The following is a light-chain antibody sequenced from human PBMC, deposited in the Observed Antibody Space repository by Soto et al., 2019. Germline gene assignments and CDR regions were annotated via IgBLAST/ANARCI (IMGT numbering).Light chain of an antibody. CDR1: QGTSSY. CDR3: QQRSNWPPIT. J-gene: IGKJ5*01. V-gene: IGKV1-9*01. Sequence: DIQLTQSPSFLSASVGDRVPITCRASQGTSSYLAWFQQKPGRAPKLLIYGASTLQSGVPANFSGSGSGTEFTLTISSLEPADFAVYYCQQRSNWPPITFGQGTRLEIK. CDR2: GAS.